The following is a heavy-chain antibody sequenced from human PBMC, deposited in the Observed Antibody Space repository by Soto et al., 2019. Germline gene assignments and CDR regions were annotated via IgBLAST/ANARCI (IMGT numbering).Heavy chain of an antibody. J-gene: IGHJ4*02. CDR2: IYYSGST. D-gene: IGHD3-22*01. Sequence: SETLSLTCTVSGGSISSGDYYWSWIRQPPGKGLEWIGYIYYSGSTYYNPSLKSRVTISVDTSKNQFSLKLSSVTAADTAVYYCARGGTYYYDSSGYYYGYWGQGTLVTVSS. V-gene: IGHV4-30-4*01. CDR3: ARGGTYYYDSSGYYYGY. CDR1: GGSISSGDYY.